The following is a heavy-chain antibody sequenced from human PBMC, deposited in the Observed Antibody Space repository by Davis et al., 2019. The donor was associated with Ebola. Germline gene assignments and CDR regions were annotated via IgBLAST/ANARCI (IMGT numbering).Heavy chain of an antibody. J-gene: IGHJ6*02. D-gene: IGHD2-2*02. CDR2: IWYDGSNK. V-gene: IGHV3-33*08. CDR1: GFTFSSYS. CDR3: ARDLISGYCSSTSCYIYYYGMDV. Sequence: GESLKISCAASGFTFSSYSMNWVRQAPGKGLEWVAVIWYDGSNKYYADSVKGRFTISRDNAKNSLYLQMNSLRAEDTAVYYCARDLISGYCSSTSCYIYYYGMDVWGQGTTVTVSS.